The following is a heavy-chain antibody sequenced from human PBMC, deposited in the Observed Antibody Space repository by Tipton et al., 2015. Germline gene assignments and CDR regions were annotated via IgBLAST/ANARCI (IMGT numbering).Heavy chain of an antibody. CDR1: GGSFSGHY. J-gene: IGHJ3*02. V-gene: IGHV4-34*01. CDR2: MHYGGNT. CDR3: ATDPDSATALGAFDI. Sequence: TLSLTCAVYGGSFSGHYWTWIRQPPGKGLEWIGSMHYGGNTYYNPTLQGRVTISVDTSKNQFSLKLSSVTAADSAVYYCATDPDSATALGAFDIWGQGTMVTVSS. D-gene: IGHD4-17*01.